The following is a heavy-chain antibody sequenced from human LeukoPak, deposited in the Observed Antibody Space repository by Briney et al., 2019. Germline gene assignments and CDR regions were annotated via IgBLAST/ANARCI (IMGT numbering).Heavy chain of an antibody. Sequence: GGSLRLSCAASGFTFSSYWMSWVRQAPGKGLEWVANIKQDGSEKYYVDSVKGRFTISRDNAKNSLYLQMNSLRAEDTAVYYCARYKKVMPTYYYGSGSGDFDYWGQGTLVTVSS. J-gene: IGHJ4*02. CDR3: ARYKKVMPTYYYGSGSGDFDY. D-gene: IGHD3-10*01. CDR1: GFTFSSYW. CDR2: IKQDGSEK. V-gene: IGHV3-7*01.